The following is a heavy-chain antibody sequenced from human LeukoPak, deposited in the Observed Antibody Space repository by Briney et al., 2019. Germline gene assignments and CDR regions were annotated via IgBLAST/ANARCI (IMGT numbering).Heavy chain of an antibody. CDR2: INWNGGSR. V-gene: IGHV3-20*04. CDR1: GFNFDDYV. CDR3: ARGFSGVAAAGSVFDWFDP. D-gene: IGHD6-13*01. J-gene: IGHJ5*02. Sequence: GGSLRLSCAASGFNFDDYVMTWVRQAPGKGLEWVSGINWNGGSRGYADSVKGRFTISRDNAKNSLYLQMNSLRAEDTAVYYCARGFSGVAAAGSVFDWFDPWGQGTLVTVSS.